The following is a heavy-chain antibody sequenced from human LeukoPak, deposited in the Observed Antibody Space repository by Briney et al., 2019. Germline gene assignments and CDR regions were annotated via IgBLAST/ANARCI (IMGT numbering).Heavy chain of an antibody. Sequence: SETLSLTCAVSGYSISSGYYWGWIRQPPGKGLEWIGSIFHSGSTYYNPSLKSRVTISVDTSKNQFSLKLSSVTAADTAVYYCARDQSAGTFDYWGQGTLVTVSS. V-gene: IGHV4-38-2*02. D-gene: IGHD1-1*01. CDR1: GYSISSGYY. CDR3: ARDQSAGTFDY. CDR2: IFHSGST. J-gene: IGHJ4*02.